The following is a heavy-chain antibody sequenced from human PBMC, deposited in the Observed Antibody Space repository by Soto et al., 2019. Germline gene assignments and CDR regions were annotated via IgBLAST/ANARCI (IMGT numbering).Heavy chain of an antibody. J-gene: IGHJ6*02. CDR3: ARGYSSSLPRDYYYYGMDV. Sequence: SVKVSCKASGGTFSSYAISWVRQAPGQGLEWMGGIIPIFGTANYAQKFQGRVTITADESTSTAYMELSSLRSEDTAVYYCARGYSSSLPRDYYYYGMDVWGQGTTVTVSS. D-gene: IGHD6-13*01. CDR2: IIPIFGTA. V-gene: IGHV1-69*13. CDR1: GGTFSSYA.